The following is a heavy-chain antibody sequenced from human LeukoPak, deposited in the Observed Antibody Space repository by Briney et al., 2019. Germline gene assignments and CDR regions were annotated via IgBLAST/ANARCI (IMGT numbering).Heavy chain of an antibody. CDR3: AKRGVVIRVILVGFHKEAYYFDS. CDR2: ISDSGGRT. D-gene: IGHD2-15*01. Sequence: GGSLRLSCTVSGITLSNYGMSWVRQAPGKGLEWDAGISDSGGRTNYADSVKGRFTLSRDNPKNTLYLQMNSLRAEDTAAYFCAKRGVVIRVILVGFHKEAYYFDSWGQGALVTVSS. CDR1: GITLSNYG. V-gene: IGHV3-23*01. J-gene: IGHJ4*02.